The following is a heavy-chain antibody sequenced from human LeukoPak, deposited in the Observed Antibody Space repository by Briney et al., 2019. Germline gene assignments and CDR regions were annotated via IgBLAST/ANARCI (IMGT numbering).Heavy chain of an antibody. V-gene: IGHV1-69*05. Sequence: ASVKVSCKASGGTFSSYAISWVRQAPEQGLEWMGGIIPIFGTANYAQKFQGRVTIATDESTSTAYMELSSLRSEDTAVYYCARVVVNSWFDPWGQGTLVTVSS. CDR1: GGTFSSYA. D-gene: IGHD2-15*01. CDR3: ARVVVNSWFDP. J-gene: IGHJ5*02. CDR2: IIPIFGTA.